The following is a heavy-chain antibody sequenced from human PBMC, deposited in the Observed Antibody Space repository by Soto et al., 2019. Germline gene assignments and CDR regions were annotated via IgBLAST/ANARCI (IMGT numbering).Heavy chain of an antibody. J-gene: IGHJ4*02. CDR1: GFTFSSYG. CDR3: AKRNSVAPYYFDY. Sequence: PGGSLRLSCAASGFTFSSYGMHWVRQAPGKGLEWVAVISYDGSNKYYADSVKGRFTISRDNSKNTLYLQMNSLRAEDTAVYYCAKRNSVAPYYFDYWGQGTLVTVSS. CDR2: ISYDGSNK. V-gene: IGHV3-30*18. D-gene: IGHD1-7*01.